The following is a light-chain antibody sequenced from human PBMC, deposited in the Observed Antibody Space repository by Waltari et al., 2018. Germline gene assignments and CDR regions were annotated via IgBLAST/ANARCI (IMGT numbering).Light chain of an antibody. CDR3: MEALQSVT. J-gene: IGKJ5*01. CDR1: KSLLHSNGYNY. CDR2: LGS. V-gene: IGKV2-28*01. Sequence: DIVMTQSPPPFPVPLGEPAPIPGSSSKSLLHSNGYNYLDWYLQKPGQSPQILIYLGSNRASGVPDRFSGSGSGTDFTLKISRVEAEDAGVYYCMEALQSVTFGQGTRLEIK.